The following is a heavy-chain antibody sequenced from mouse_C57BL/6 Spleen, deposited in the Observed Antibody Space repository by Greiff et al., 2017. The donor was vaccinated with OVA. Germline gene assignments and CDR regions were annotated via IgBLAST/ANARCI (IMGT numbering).Heavy chain of an antibody. CDR2: IWWDDDK. Sequence: QVQLKESGPGILQPSQTLSLTCSFSGFSLSTFGMGVGWIRQPSGKGLEWLAHIWWDDDKYYNPALKSRLTISKDTSKNQVFLKIANVDTADTATYYCARIRIYYYGSSYGYFDVWGTGTTVTVSS. V-gene: IGHV8-8*01. D-gene: IGHD1-1*01. CDR1: GFSLSTFGMG. CDR3: ARIRIYYYGSSYGYFDV. J-gene: IGHJ1*03.